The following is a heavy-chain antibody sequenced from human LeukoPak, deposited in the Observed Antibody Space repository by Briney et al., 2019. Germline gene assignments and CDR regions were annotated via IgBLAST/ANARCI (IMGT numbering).Heavy chain of an antibody. CDR3: AKDITGNYYDSTNFDY. CDR1: GFTFDDYA. V-gene: IGHV3-9*01. CDR2: ISWNSGSI. Sequence: GGSLRLSCAASGFTFDDYAMHWVRQAPGKGLEWVSGISWNSGSIGYADSVKGRFTISRDNAKNSLYLQMNSLRAEDTALYYCAKDITGNYYDSTNFDYWGQGTLVTVSP. D-gene: IGHD3-22*01. J-gene: IGHJ4*02.